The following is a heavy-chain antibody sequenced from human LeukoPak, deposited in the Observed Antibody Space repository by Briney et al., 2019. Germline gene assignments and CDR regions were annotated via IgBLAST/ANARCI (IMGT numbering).Heavy chain of an antibody. Sequence: ASVKVSRKASGYTFTSYGISWVRQAPGQGLEWMGRIIPILGIANYAQKFQGRVTITADKSTSTAYMELSSLRSEDTAVYYCAREHDYGDYWGQGTLVTVSS. CDR3: AREHDYGDY. V-gene: IGHV1-69*04. J-gene: IGHJ4*02. CDR2: IIPILGIA. CDR1: GYTFTSYG.